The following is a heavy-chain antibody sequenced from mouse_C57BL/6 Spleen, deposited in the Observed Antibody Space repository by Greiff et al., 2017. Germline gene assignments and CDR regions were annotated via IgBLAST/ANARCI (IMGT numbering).Heavy chain of an antibody. D-gene: IGHD1-1*01. V-gene: IGHV1-15*01. CDR1: GYTFTDYE. CDR3: TRGGSSYGYFDV. CDR2: IDPEPGGT. J-gene: IGHJ1*03. Sequence: QVQLQQSGAELVRPGASVTLSCTASGYTFTDYEMHWVKQTPVHGLEWIGAIDPEPGGTAYNQKFKGKAILTADTSSSTAYMELRSLTSEDSAVYYSTRGGSSYGYFDVWGKGTTVTVSS.